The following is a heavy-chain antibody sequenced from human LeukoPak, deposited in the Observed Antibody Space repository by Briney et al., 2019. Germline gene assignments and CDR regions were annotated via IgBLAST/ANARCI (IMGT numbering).Heavy chain of an antibody. V-gene: IGHV4-39*07. J-gene: IGHJ3*02. Sequence: SETLSLTCTVSGGSISSSSYYWGWIRQPPGKGLVWIGSIYYSGSTYYNPSLKSRVTISVDTSKNQFSLKLSSVTAADTAVYYCAKSNGYGLMDIWGQGTMVTVSS. CDR3: AKSNGYGLMDI. CDR2: IYYSGST. D-gene: IGHD3-22*01. CDR1: GGSISSSSYY.